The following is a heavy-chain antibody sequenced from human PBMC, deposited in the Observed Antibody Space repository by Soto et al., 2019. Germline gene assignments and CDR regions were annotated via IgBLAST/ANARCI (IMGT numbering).Heavy chain of an antibody. Sequence: GGPLRLSCAASGFTFSSYGMHWIRQAPGKGLEWVAVIWYDGSNKYYVDSVKGRFTISRDNSKNTAYLQMSSLRPEDTAVYYCVKGEYYYDGSAYYPFDYWGQGRMVTV. D-gene: IGHD3-22*01. CDR1: GFTFSSYG. CDR2: IWYDGSNK. CDR3: VKGEYYYDGSAYYPFDY. V-gene: IGHV3-30*02. J-gene: IGHJ4*02.